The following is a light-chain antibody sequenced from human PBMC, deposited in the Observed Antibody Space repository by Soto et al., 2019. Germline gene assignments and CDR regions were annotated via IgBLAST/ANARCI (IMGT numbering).Light chain of an antibody. V-gene: IGKV1-39*01. CDR1: QSINIY. J-gene: IGKJ2*01. CDR2: GAS. CDR3: QQSYRSPYT. Sequence: IQMTQSPSSLSASVGDSVTVTCRASQSINIYLNWYQQKPGKAPTLLIYGASSLQSGVPSRFTGGGSRTDFTLTCSSLQPEDCATYYCQQSYRSPYTFGQGKKLEIK.